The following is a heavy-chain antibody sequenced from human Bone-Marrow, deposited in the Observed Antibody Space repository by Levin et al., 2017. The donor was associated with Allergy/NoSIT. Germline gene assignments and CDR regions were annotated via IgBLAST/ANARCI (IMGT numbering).Heavy chain of an antibody. CDR1: GYTFTANY. Sequence: ASVKVSCKASGYTFTANYLHWVRQAPGQGLEWMGWINPNSGVTNSAQQFQARVTFSRDTSINTAYLELRDLTSDDTATYYCASFGKRYDLAFDYWGQGSLVSVSS. CDR2: INPNSGVT. D-gene: IGHD1-14*01. CDR3: ASFGKRYDLAFDY. J-gene: IGHJ4*02. V-gene: IGHV1-2*02.